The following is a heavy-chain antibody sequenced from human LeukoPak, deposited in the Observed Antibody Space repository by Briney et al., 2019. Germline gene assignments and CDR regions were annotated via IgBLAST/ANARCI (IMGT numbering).Heavy chain of an antibody. D-gene: IGHD1-1*01. CDR2: IYSGGST. CDR1: GFIVSNKY. CDR3: ARVMIGTVDY. V-gene: IGHV3-66*01. Sequence: GGSLRLSCAASGFIVSNKYMIWGRQAPGKGLEWVSVIYSGGSTNYADSVKGRFSISRDNSTNMLFLQMNSLRAEDTAVYYCARVMIGTVDYWGQGTLVTVSS. J-gene: IGHJ4*02.